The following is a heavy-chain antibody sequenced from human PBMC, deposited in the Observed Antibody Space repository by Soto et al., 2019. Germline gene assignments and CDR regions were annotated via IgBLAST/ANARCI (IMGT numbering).Heavy chain of an antibody. J-gene: IGHJ5*02. D-gene: IGHD2-2*01. V-gene: IGHV1-8*01. CDR1: GYTFTSYD. CDR2: MNPNSGNT. Sequence: GASVKVSCKASGYTFTSYDINWVRQATGQGLEWMGWMNPNSGNTGYAQKFQGRVTMTRNTSISTAYMELSSLRSEDTAVYYCAKDPYSGVLVPVAIGFDPWGPGTLVTVSS. CDR3: AKDPYSGVLVPVAIGFDP.